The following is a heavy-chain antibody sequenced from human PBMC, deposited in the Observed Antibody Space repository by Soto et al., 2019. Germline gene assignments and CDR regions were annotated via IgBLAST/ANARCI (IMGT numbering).Heavy chain of an antibody. D-gene: IGHD2-21*02. CDR2: MNPNSGDT. V-gene: IGHV1-8*01. CDR1: GYTFTSYD. J-gene: IGHJ4*02. Sequence: QVQLVQSGAEVKKPGASVKVSCKASGYTFTSYDINWVRQATGQGPEWMGWMNPNSGDTHYAQTFQGRVSMTRNTSISTAYMELSSLRSEDTAMDYCARWYGGNSGDYWGQGTLVTVSS. CDR3: ARWYGGNSGDY.